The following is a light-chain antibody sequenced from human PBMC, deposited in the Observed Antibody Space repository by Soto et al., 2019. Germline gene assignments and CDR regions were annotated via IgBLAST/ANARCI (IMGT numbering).Light chain of an antibody. CDR1: QSLSSR. J-gene: IGKJ1*01. CDR2: DAS. V-gene: IGKV1-5*01. CDR3: QQYYNWPRT. Sequence: DIHMTQSPSTLSASVGDRVTITCRASQSLSSRLAWYQQKPGKAPELLIYDASSLKSGVPSRFSGSESGTEFTLTISSLQPDDFDTYYCQQYYNWPRTFCQGSKVDIK.